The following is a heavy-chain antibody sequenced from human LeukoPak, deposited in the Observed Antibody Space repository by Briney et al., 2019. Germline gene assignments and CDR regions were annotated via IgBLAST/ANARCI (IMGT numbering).Heavy chain of an antibody. CDR2: IRNKVNSSTT. CDR1: GFTFSDNY. V-gene: IGHV3-72*01. Sequence: GGSLRLSCAPAGFTFSDNYMDWARQAPGKGLEWVGRIRNKVNSSTTYYAASVRGRFSISRDDSKNSFFLQMNSLKTEDSAVYYCSRGPPCNGGDCRLMYYDMDVWGQGTTVTVSS. J-gene: IGHJ6*02. D-gene: IGHD2-21*02. CDR3: SRGPPCNGGDCRLMYYDMDV.